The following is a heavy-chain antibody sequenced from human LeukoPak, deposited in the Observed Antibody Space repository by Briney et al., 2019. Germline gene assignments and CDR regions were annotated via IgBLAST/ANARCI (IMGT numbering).Heavy chain of an antibody. Sequence: PGGSLRLSCAASGFTVSSNYMSWVRQAPGKGLEWVSSISRSSSFIYYADSVKGRFTISRDNAKNSLYLQMNSLRAEDTAVYYCARALYDSSGYYSHFDYWGQGTLVTVSS. D-gene: IGHD3-22*01. V-gene: IGHV3-21*01. J-gene: IGHJ4*02. CDR3: ARALYDSSGYYSHFDY. CDR1: GFTVSSNY. CDR2: ISRSSSFI.